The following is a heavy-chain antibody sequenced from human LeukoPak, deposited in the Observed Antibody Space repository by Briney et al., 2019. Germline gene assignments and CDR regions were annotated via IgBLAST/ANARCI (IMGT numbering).Heavy chain of an antibody. CDR3: AKSRIPAAFFYYFDY. CDR1: GFTFSSYA. Sequence: GGSLRLSCAASGFTFSSYAMSWVRQAPGKGLEWVSAISGSGGSTYYADSVKGRFTISRDNSKNTLYLRMNSLRAEDTAVYYCAKSRIPAAFFYYFDYWGQGTLVTVSS. CDR2: ISGSGGST. V-gene: IGHV3-23*01. J-gene: IGHJ4*02. D-gene: IGHD2-2*01.